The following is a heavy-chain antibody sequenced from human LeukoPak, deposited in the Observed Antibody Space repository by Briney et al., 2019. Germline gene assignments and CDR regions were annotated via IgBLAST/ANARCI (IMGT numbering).Heavy chain of an antibody. Sequence: SETLSLTCAVYGGSFSGYYWSWIRQPPGKGLEWIGEINHSGSTNYNPSLKSRVTVSVDTSKNQFSLRLSSVTAADTAVYYCARGAAGYSYGWGQGTLVTVSS. CDR3: ARGAAGYSYG. CDR1: GGSFSGYY. CDR2: INHSGST. D-gene: IGHD5-18*01. V-gene: IGHV4-34*01. J-gene: IGHJ4*02.